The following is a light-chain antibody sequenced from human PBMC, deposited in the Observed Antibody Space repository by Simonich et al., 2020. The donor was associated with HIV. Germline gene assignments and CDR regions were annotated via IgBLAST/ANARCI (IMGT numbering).Light chain of an antibody. J-gene: IGKJ2*01. CDR3: QQSYSTPYT. CDR1: QSIGSS. V-gene: IGKV6-21*02. Sequence: EIVLTQSPDFQSVTPKEKVTITCRASQSIGSSLHWYQQKPDQSPKLLIKYASQSISGVPSRFSGSGSGAEFTLTISSLQPDDFATYYCQQSYSTPYTFGQGTKLEIK. CDR2: YAS.